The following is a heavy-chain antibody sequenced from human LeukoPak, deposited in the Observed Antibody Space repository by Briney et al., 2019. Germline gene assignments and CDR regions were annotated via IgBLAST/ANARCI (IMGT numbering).Heavy chain of an antibody. CDR2: IDDSGNT. V-gene: IGHV4-59*01. CDR1: GGSISRYY. CDR3: ARSDYHGSGSHTVFDAFDI. J-gene: IGHJ3*02. Sequence: SETLSLTCTVSGGSISRYYWSWIRRPPGKGLEWIRYIDDSGNTDYNPSPKSQVTISVDRSKNQLSLKLSFVTAADTAVYYCARSDYHGSGSHTVFDAFDIWGQGTRVTVSS. D-gene: IGHD3-10*01.